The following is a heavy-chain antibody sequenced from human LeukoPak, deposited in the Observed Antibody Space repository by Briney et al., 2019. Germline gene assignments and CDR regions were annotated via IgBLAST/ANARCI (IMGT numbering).Heavy chain of an antibody. CDR2: INHSGST. Sequence: PSETLSLTCAVYGGSFSGYYWSWIRQPPGKGLEWIEEINHSGSTNYNPSLKSRVTISVDTSKNQFSLKLSSVTAADTAVYYCARGSIYGDYVNAFDIWGQGTMVTVSS. V-gene: IGHV4-34*01. CDR3: ARGSIYGDYVNAFDI. CDR1: GGSFSGYY. D-gene: IGHD4-17*01. J-gene: IGHJ3*02.